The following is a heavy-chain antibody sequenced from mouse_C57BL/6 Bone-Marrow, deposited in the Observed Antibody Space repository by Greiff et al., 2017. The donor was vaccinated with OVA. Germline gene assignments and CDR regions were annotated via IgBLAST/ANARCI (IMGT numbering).Heavy chain of an antibody. J-gene: IGHJ4*01. CDR3: AKKTIYYDYDDYAMDY. D-gene: IGHD2-4*01. CDR1: GFSLTSYG. V-gene: IGHV2-5*01. Sequence: VQLKESGPGLVQPSQSLSITCTVSGFSLTSYGVHWVRQSPGKGLEWLGVIWRGGSTDYNAAFMSRLSITKDNSKSQVFFKMNSLQADDTAIYYCAKKTIYYDYDDYAMDYWGQGTSVTVSS. CDR2: IWRGGST.